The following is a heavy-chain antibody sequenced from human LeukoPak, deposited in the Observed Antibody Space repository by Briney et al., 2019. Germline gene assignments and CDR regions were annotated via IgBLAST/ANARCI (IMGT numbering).Heavy chain of an antibody. V-gene: IGHV1-18*01. D-gene: IGHD2-2*01. Sequence: ASVKVSCKACGYTFTSYGISWVRQAPGQGLEWMGWISAYNGNTNYVQKLQGRVTMTIDTSTSTAYMELRSVRSDDTAVYYCARFIREYCSSTSCYGPSDYWGQGTLVTVSS. CDR1: GYTFTSYG. CDR3: ARFIREYCSSTSCYGPSDY. CDR2: ISAYNGNT. J-gene: IGHJ4*02.